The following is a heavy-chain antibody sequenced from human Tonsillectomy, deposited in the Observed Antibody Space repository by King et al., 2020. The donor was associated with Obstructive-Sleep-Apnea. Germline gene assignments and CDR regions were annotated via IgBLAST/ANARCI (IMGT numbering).Heavy chain of an antibody. Sequence: VQLVQSGPEVKKPGSSVKVSCKASGGRFSSYGIGWVRQAPGQGPEWMGGIIPIFGTTYYAQKFQGRVTITADESTNTAYMDLSSLRSEDTAIYYCVRERAGMGYCSGGIGQCSFNNWGQGPLVTVS. CDR1: GGRFSSYG. CDR2: IIPIFGTT. D-gene: IGHD2-15*01. V-gene: IGHV1-69*01. J-gene: IGHJ4*02. CDR3: VRERAGMGYCSGGIGQCSFNN.